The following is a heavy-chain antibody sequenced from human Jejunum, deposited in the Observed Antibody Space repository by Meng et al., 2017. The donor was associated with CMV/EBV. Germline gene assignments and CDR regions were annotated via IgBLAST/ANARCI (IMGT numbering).Heavy chain of an antibody. D-gene: IGHD3-10*01. J-gene: IGHJ4*02. CDR2: IYPDDSDS. Sequence: CVGFGYPYSDSGIGWVRQMPGNGLEWVGIIYPDDSDSRYNPSFQGQVTISADKSITTAYLQWSSLKASDTGMYYCVRRAGTLYYFDFWGPGTLVTVSS. V-gene: IGHV5-51*01. CDR1: GYPYSDSG. CDR3: VRRAGTLYYFDF.